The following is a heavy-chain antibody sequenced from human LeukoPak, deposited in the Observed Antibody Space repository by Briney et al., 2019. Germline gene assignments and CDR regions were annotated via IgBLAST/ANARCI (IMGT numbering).Heavy chain of an antibody. V-gene: IGHV4-39*01. CDR3: ARTEGDAEIDY. Sequence: SETLSLTCTVSGGSISSGPYYWVWIRQPPGKGLEWIGSIYYSGSTYYNPSLKSRVTISVDTSKNQFSLKLSSVTAADTAVYYCARTEGDAEIDYWGQGTLVTVSS. CDR1: GGSISSGPYY. D-gene: IGHD2-21*02. J-gene: IGHJ4*02. CDR2: IYYSGST.